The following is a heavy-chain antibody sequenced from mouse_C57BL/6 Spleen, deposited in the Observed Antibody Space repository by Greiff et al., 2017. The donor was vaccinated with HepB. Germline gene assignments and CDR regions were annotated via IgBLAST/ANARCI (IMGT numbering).Heavy chain of an antibody. CDR3: AREGQYNGNSLFAY. CDR1: GYTFTDYY. D-gene: IGHD1-1*01. CDR2: IYPNNGGT. J-gene: IGHJ3*01. Sequence: EVQLQQSGPELVKPGASVKISCKASGYTFTDYYMNWVKQSHGKSLEWIGDIYPNNGGTSYNQKFKGKATLTVDKSSSTANMELRSLTSADSAVYYYAREGQYNGNSLFAYWGQGTLVTVSA. V-gene: IGHV1-26*01.